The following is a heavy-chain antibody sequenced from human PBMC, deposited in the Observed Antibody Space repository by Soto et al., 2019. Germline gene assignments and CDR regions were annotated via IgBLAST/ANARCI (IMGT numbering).Heavy chain of an antibody. J-gene: IGHJ4*02. CDR2: ISYDGSLQ. Sequence: QAQLVESGGGVVQPGRSLRLSCAASGFAFSSYGMHWVRQAPGTGLGWVAVISYDGSLQHYADSVKGRFTISRDNSKNMVLLQMSSLRPEDTAVYYCVSDRGYGHASVPYSWGQGTLVSVSS. D-gene: IGHD5-18*01. CDR1: GFAFSSYG. V-gene: IGHV3-30*03. CDR3: VSDRGYGHASVPYS.